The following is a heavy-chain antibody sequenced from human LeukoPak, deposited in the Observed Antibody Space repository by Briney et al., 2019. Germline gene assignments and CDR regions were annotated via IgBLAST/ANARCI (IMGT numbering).Heavy chain of an antibody. J-gene: IGHJ4*02. CDR1: GFTFSSYS. CDR2: ISSSSSYI. V-gene: IGHV3-21*01. Sequence: GGSLRHSCAASGFTFSSYSMNWVHQAPGDGLEWVSSISSSSSYIYYADSMKGRFTISRDNAKNSLYLQMNSLRAEDTAVYYCARDGCGGDCFPNDYGGQGTLVTVSS. CDR3: ARDGCGGDCFPNDY. D-gene: IGHD2-21*02.